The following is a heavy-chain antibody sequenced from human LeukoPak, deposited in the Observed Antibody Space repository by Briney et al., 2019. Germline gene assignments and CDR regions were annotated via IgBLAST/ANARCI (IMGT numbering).Heavy chain of an antibody. CDR1: GGSISSYY. CDR2: IYNSGST. CDR3: ARVGEGSYYNIFDY. J-gene: IGHJ4*02. D-gene: IGHD3-10*01. V-gene: IGHV4-59*01. Sequence: SETLSLTCTVSGGSISSYYWSWIRQPPGKGLERIGYIYNSGSTKYNPSLKSRVTISVDTSKNQFSLKLSSVTAADTAVYYCARVGEGSYYNIFDYWGQGTLVTVSS.